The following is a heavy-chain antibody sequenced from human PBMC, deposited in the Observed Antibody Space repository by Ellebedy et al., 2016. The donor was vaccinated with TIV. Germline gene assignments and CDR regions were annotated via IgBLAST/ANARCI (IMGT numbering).Heavy chain of an antibody. J-gene: IGHJ3*02. V-gene: IGHV3-74*01. D-gene: IGHD4-17*01. Sequence: GESLKISCAASGFTFSSYWMHWVRQAPGKGLVWVSRINSDGSGTSYAESVKGRFTSSRDNAKNTLYLQMNSLRAEDTAVYYCARDYGDYTYTDAFDIWGQGTMVTVSS. CDR1: GFTFSSYW. CDR2: INSDGSGT. CDR3: ARDYGDYTYTDAFDI.